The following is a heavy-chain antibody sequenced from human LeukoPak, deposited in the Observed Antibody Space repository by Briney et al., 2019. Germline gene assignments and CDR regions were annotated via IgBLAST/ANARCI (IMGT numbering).Heavy chain of an antibody. J-gene: IGHJ4*02. D-gene: IGHD5-12*01. Sequence: SQTLSLTCTVSGVSISSGGYYWSWIRQHRGKGVEWIGYIYYRGSTYSTPSLKSPVTISVDTSKNQFSLKLSSVTAPDTAVYYCASLPSWPRDYWGQGTLVTVSS. CDR1: GVSISSGGYY. CDR2: IYYRGST. CDR3: ASLPSWPRDY. V-gene: IGHV4-31*01.